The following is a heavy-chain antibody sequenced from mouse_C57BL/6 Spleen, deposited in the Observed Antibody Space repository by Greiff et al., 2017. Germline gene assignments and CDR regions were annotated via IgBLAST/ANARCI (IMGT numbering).Heavy chain of an antibody. Sequence: VQLQQSGPELVKPGASVKISCKASGYTFTDYYMNWVKQSHGKSLEWIGDINPNNGGTSYNQKFKGKATLTVDKSSSTAYMELRSLTSEDSAVYYCAREEGLGREAYWGQGTLVTVSA. J-gene: IGHJ3*01. D-gene: IGHD4-1*01. CDR1: GYTFTDYY. CDR3: AREEGLGREAY. CDR2: INPNNGGT. V-gene: IGHV1-26*01.